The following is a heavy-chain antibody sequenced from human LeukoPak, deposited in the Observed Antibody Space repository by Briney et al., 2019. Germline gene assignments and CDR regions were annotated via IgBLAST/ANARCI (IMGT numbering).Heavy chain of an antibody. CDR3: ARGAGTPKGGFDP. J-gene: IGHJ5*02. CDR1: GSSVSSGSYY. D-gene: IGHD1-1*01. Sequence: KPSETLSLTCTVSGSSVSSGSYYWSWIRQPPGKGLEWIGYIYYSGSSNYNLSLKSRVTISVDTSKNQFSLKLSSVTAADTAVYYCARGAGTPKGGFDPWGQGTLVTVCS. V-gene: IGHV4-61*01. CDR2: IYYSGSS.